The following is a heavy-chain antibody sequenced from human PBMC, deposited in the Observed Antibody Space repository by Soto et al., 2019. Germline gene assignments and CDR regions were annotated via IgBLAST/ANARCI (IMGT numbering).Heavy chain of an antibody. D-gene: IGHD3-3*01. CDR2: ISGSGGST. Sequence: GGSLRLSCAASGFTFSSYAMSWVRQAPGKGLEWVSAISGSGGSTYYADSVKGRFTISRDNSKNTLYLQMNSLRAEDTAVYYCARDPITYYDFWTPGKEAFDIWGQGTMVTVSS. V-gene: IGHV3-23*01. CDR3: ARDPITYYDFWTPGKEAFDI. CDR1: GFTFSSYA. J-gene: IGHJ3*02.